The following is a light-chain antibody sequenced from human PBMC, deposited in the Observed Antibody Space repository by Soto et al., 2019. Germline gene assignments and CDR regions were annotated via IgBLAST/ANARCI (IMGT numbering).Light chain of an antibody. J-gene: IGLJ7*01. CDR2: LNSDGSH. CDR3: QTWGTGQAV. CDR1: SGHSSYA. Sequence: QPVLTQSPSASASLGASVKLTCTLSSGHSSYAIAWHQQQPEKGPRYLMKLNSDGSHSKGDGIPDRFSGSSSGAKRYLTISSLQSEDEADYYCQTWGTGQAVFGGGTQLTVL. V-gene: IGLV4-69*01.